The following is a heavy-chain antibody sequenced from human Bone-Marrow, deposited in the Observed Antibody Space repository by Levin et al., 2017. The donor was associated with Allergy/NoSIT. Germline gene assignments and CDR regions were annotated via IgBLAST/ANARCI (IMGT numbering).Heavy chain of an antibody. V-gene: IGHV1-69*13. D-gene: IGHD3-10*01. Sequence: ASVKVSCKASGGTFSSYAISWVRQAPGQGLEWMGGIIPIFGTANYAQKFQGRVTITADESTSTAYMELSSLRSEDTAVYYCARDREYYGSGYPPLWGMDVWGQGTTVTVSS. J-gene: IGHJ6*02. CDR2: IIPIFGTA. CDR1: GGTFSSYA. CDR3: ARDREYYGSGYPPLWGMDV.